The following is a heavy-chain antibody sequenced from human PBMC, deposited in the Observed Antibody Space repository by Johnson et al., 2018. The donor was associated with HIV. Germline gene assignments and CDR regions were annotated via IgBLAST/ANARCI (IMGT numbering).Heavy chain of an antibody. V-gene: IGHV3-48*03. Sequence: VQLVESGGGLVQPGGSLRLSCAASGFSFSRHSVNWVRQAPGKGPEWVSYISNSGSIIHYADSVKGRFTSSRDNAKNSLYLQMNSLRDEDTAVYFCARDPLSCGDGVCFSGFDYWGQGTLVTVSS. CDR1: GFSFSRHS. CDR2: ISNSGSII. CDR3: ARDPLSCGDGVCFSGFDY. J-gene: IGHJ4*02. D-gene: IGHD2-21*01.